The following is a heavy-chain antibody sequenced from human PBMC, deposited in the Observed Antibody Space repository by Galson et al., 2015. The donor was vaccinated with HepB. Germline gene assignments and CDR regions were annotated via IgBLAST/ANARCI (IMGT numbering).Heavy chain of an antibody. CDR2: VSWDGGST. V-gene: IGHV3-43*01. CDR3: AKDSRAFYYYDSSGIAYYFDY. J-gene: IGHJ4*02. CDR1: GFTFDDYT. D-gene: IGHD3-22*01. Sequence: SLRLSCAASGFTFDDYTMHWVRQAPGKGLEWVSLVSWDGGSTYYADSVKGRFTISRDNSKNSLYLQMNSLRTEDTALYYCAKDSRAFYYYDSSGIAYYFDYWGQGTLVTVSS.